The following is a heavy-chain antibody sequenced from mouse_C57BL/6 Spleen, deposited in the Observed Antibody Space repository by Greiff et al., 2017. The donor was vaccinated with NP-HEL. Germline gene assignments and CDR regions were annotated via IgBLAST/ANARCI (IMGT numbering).Heavy chain of an antibody. CDR3: GQMATTREYFGG. V-gene: IGHV1-64*01. D-gene: IGHD2-2*01. CDR2: IHPNSGST. Sequence: QVQLQQPGAELVKPGASVKLSCKASGYTFTSYWMHWVKQRPGQGLEWIGMIHPNSGSTNYNEKFKSKATLTVDKSSSTAYMQLSSLTSEDSAVYYCGQMATTREYFGGWGTGTTVTVSS. CDR1: GYTFTSYW. J-gene: IGHJ1*03.